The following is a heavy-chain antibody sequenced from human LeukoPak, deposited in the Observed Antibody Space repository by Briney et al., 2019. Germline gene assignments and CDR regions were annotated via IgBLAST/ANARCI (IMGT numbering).Heavy chain of an antibody. CDR3: ARDPGYCSGGSCGY. J-gene: IGHJ4*02. D-gene: IGHD2-15*01. Sequence: PGGSLRLSCAASGFSFSSYWMSWVPQAPGKGLEWVANIKQDGSEKYYVDSVKGRFTISRDNAKNSLYLQMNSLRAEDTAVYYCARDPGYCSGGSCGYWGQGTLVTVSS. V-gene: IGHV3-7*01. CDR1: GFSFSSYW. CDR2: IKQDGSEK.